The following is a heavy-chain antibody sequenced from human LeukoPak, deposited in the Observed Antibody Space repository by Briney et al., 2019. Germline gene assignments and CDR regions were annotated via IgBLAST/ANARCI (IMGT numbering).Heavy chain of an antibody. CDR3: ASPGLSYSSASGRVDYYYNMDV. CDR1: GYTFTGYY. J-gene: IGHJ6*03. CDR2: INPNSGGT. V-gene: IGHV1-2*02. D-gene: IGHD6-25*01. Sequence: ASVKVSCKASGYTFTGYYMHWVRQAPGQGLEWMGWINPNSGGTNYAQKFQGRVTMTRDTSISTAYMELSRLRSDDTAVYYRASPGLSYSSASGRVDYYYNMDVWGKGTTVTVSS.